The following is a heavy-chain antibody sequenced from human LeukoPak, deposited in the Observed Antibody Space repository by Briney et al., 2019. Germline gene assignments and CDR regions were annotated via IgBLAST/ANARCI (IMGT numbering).Heavy chain of an antibody. J-gene: IGHJ6*02. V-gene: IGHV3-23*01. D-gene: IGHD2-2*01. CDR1: GFTFSSYA. CDR3: AKAYCSSTSCYGRYYYSMDV. CDR2: ISGSGGST. Sequence: GGSLRLSCAASGFTFSSYAMSWVRQAPGKGLEWVSAISGSGGSTYYADSVKGRFTISRDDSKNTLYLQMNSLRAEDTAVYYCAKAYCSSTSCYGRYYYSMDVWGQGTTVTVSS.